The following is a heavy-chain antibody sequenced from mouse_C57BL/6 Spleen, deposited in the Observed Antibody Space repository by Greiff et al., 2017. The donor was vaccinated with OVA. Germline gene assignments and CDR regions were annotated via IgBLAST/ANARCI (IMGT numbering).Heavy chain of an antibody. J-gene: IGHJ4*01. V-gene: IGHV5-16*01. CDR2: INYDGSST. CDR3: ARGYVDAMDY. CDR1: GFTFSDYY. Sequence: EVMLVESEGGLVQPGSSMKLSCTASGFTFSDYYMAWVRQVPEKGLEWVANINYDGSSTYYLDSLKSRFIISRDNAKNILYLQMSSLKSEDTATYYCARGYVDAMDYWGQGTSVTVSS. D-gene: IGHD3-1*01.